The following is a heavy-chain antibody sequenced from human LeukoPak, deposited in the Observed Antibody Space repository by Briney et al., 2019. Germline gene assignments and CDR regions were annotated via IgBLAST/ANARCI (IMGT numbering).Heavy chain of an antibody. CDR1: GGSISSYY. D-gene: IGHD5-12*01. J-gene: IGHJ4*02. CDR3: ASGVWIGYRYHFDY. Sequence: SETLSLTCTVSGGSISSYYWSWIRQPPGKGLEWIGYIYYSGSTNYNPSLKSRVTISVDTSKNQFSLKLSSVTAADTAVYYCASGVWIGYRYHFDYWGQGTLVTVSS. CDR2: IYYSGST. V-gene: IGHV4-59*01.